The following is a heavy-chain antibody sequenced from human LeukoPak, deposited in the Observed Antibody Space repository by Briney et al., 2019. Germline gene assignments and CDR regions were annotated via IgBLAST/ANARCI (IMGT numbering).Heavy chain of an antibody. D-gene: IGHD3-3*01. V-gene: IGHV3-21*01. J-gene: IGHJ4*02. CDR1: GFTFSSYS. CDR3: ARALPDITIFGVVTEDDY. Sequence: GGSLRLSCAASGFTFSSYSMNWVRQAPGKGLEWVSSISSSSSYIYYADSVKGRLTISRDNAKNSLYLQMNSLRAEDTAVYYCARALPDITIFGVVTEDDYWGQGTLVTVSS. CDR2: ISSSSSYI.